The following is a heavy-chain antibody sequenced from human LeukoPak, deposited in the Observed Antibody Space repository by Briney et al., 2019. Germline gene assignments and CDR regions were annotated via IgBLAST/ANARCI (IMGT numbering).Heavy chain of an antibody. CDR2: IRSSSSTK. CDR3: GRGPPSVAARPSDH. Sequence: GGCLRLSCAASVFTFIRYSMNCVRQAPGRGREWVSYIRSSSSTKNYPDSVKGRFTISRNKAKKSLYLQMNSLRAEDTAVYYCGRGPPSVAARPSDHWGQGTLVTVSS. CDR1: VFTFIRYS. V-gene: IGHV3-48*01. J-gene: IGHJ4*02. D-gene: IGHD6-6*01.